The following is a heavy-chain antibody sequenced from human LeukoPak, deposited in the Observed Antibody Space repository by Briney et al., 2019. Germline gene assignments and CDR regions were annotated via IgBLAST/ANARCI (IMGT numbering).Heavy chain of an antibody. CDR2: INPNSGGT. D-gene: IGHD3-22*01. Sequence: GASVKVSCKASGYTFTGYCMHWVGQAPGQGLEWRGWINPNSGGTNYAQKFQGRVTMTRDTSISTAYMELSRLRSDDTAVYYCAYDSSGYYSLDYWGQGTLVTVSS. CDR1: GYTFTGYC. V-gene: IGHV1-2*02. CDR3: AYDSSGYYSLDY. J-gene: IGHJ4*02.